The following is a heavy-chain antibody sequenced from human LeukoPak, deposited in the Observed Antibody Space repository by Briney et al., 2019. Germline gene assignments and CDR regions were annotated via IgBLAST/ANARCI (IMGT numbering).Heavy chain of an antibody. D-gene: IGHD7-27*01. CDR3: AIDPNWGTHS. V-gene: IGHV3-23*01. J-gene: IGHJ4*02. CDR2: IGSSGGGI. CDR1: GFTFSTYT. Sequence: GGSLRLSCAASGFTFSTYTMYWVRHPPGRRLEWVSIIGSSGGGIHYADSVKGRFTISRDNSKNALYLQMNSLRVEDTAVYYCAIDPNWGTHSWGQGVLVTVSS.